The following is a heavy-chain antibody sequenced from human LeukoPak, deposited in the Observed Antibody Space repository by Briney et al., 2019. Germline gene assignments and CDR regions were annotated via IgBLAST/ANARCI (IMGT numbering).Heavy chain of an antibody. CDR2: IYYSGST. V-gene: IGHV4-59*08. CDR1: GGSISSYY. CDR3: ARPERYYDSSGYRY. D-gene: IGHD3-22*01. J-gene: IGHJ4*02. Sequence: SETLFLTCTVSGGSISSYYWSWIRQPPGKGLEWIGYIYYSGSTNYNPSLKSRVTISVDTSKNQFSLKLSSVTAADTAVYYCARPERYYDSSGYRYWGQGTLVTVSS.